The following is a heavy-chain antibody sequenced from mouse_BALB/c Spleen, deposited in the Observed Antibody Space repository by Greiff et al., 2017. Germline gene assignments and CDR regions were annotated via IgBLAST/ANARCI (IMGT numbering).Heavy chain of an antibody. Sequence: EVKLVESGVGLVQPGGSRKLSCAASGFTFSSFGMHWVRQAPEKGLEWVAYISSGSSTIYYADTVKGRFTISRDNPKNTLFLQMTSLRSEDTAMYYCARSGYYDYDGHYFDDWGQGTTLTVSS. J-gene: IGHJ2*01. CDR3: ARSGYYDYDGHYFDD. CDR1: GFTFSSFG. D-gene: IGHD2-4*01. CDR2: ISSGSSTI. V-gene: IGHV5-17*02.